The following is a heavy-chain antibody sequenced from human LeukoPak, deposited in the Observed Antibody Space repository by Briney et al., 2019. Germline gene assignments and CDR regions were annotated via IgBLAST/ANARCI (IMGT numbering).Heavy chain of an antibody. CDR2: IYSGGNT. D-gene: IGHD6-6*01. Sequence: PGGSLRLSCAASGFSVSSNYMSWVRQTPGKGLECVSLIYSGGNTYYADSVKGRFTISRDHSKNTLYLQMNTLRAEDTAVYYCAAHPSSAYWSRGTLVTVSS. CDR1: GFSVSSNY. V-gene: IGHV3-53*01. CDR3: AAHPSSAY. J-gene: IGHJ4*02.